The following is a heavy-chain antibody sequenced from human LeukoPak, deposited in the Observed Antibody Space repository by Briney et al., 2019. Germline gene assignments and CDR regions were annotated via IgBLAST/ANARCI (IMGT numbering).Heavy chain of an antibody. V-gene: IGHV1-2*02. D-gene: IGHD2-2*01. CDR3: AGGWRGYCSSTSCPPGY. CDR1: GYTFTGYY. CDR2: INPNSGGT. Sequence: ASVKASCKASGYTFTGYYMHWVRQAPGQGLEWMGWINPNSGGTNYAQKFQGRVTMTRDTSISTAYMELSRLRSDDTAVYYCAGGWRGYCSSTSCPPGYWGQGTLVTVSS. J-gene: IGHJ4*02.